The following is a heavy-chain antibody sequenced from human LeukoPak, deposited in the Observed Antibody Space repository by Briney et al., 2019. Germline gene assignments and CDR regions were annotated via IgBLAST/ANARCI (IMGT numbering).Heavy chain of an antibody. CDR1: EFTFSSYN. Sequence: SGGSLRLSCVASEFTFSSYNMNWVRQAPGKGLEWVSSISNSSSYIYYADSVKGRFTISRDNAKNSLYLQMNSLRAEDTAVYYRARDRSATAIFDYWGQGTLVTVSS. J-gene: IGHJ4*02. CDR2: ISNSSSYI. CDR3: ARDRSATAIFDY. D-gene: IGHD5-18*01. V-gene: IGHV3-21*01.